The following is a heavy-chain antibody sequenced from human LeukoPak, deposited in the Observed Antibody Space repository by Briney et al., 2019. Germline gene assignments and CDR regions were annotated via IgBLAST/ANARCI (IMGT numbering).Heavy chain of an antibody. D-gene: IGHD3-3*01. CDR3: ARVGMVGGFWSGGCYCGMDV. CDR1: GGSISSYY. Sequence: SETLSLTCTVSGGSISSYYWSWIRQPPGKGLEWIGYIYYSGSTNYSPSLKSRVTMSVDTSKNQFSLELSSVTAADTAVYYCARVGMVGGFWSGGCYCGMDVWGQGTTVTVSS. CDR2: IYYSGST. J-gene: IGHJ6*02. V-gene: IGHV4-59*01.